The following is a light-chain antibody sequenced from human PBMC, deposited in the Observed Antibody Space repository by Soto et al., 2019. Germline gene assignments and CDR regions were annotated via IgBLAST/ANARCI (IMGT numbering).Light chain of an antibody. V-gene: IGKV1-9*01. Sequence: DIPLTQSPSFLSASVGDRVTITCRASQGISTYLAWYLQRPGQASKLLIYGASTLQSGVPSRFSGSGSGTEFTLTISGLQPEDFGTYYCQQLNSDWYAFGQGTKLEVK. CDR3: QQLNSDWYA. CDR1: QGISTY. J-gene: IGKJ2*01. CDR2: GAS.